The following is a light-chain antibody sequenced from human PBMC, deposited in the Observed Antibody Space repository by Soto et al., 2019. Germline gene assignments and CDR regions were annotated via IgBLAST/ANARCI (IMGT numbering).Light chain of an antibody. CDR3: QQYGSSSWT. J-gene: IGKJ1*01. V-gene: IGKV3-20*01. CDR2: GAS. CDR1: QSISSSY. Sequence: MVITQSPGTLSVSPGERATLSCRASQSISSSYLAWYQQRPGQAPRLLIYGASSRATGIPDRFSGSGSGTEFTLTISRLEPEDFAVYYCQQYGSSSWTFGQGTKVDIK.